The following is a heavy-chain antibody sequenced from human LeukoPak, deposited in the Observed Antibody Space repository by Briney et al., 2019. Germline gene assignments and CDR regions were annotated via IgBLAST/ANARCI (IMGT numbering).Heavy chain of an antibody. J-gene: IGHJ3*02. CDR3: ARHRGNSGSYWNAFDI. CDR1: GDSISSSSSY. D-gene: IGHD1-26*01. Sequence: PSETLSLTCTVSGDSISSSSSYWGWIRQPPGKGLEWIGSIYYSGSTNYNPSLKSRVTISVDTSKNQFSLKLSSVTAADTAVYYCARHRGNSGSYWNAFDIWGQGTMVTVSS. V-gene: IGHV4-39*01. CDR2: IYYSGST.